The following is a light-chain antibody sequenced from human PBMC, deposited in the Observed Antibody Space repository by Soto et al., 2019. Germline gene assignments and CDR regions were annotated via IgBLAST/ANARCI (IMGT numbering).Light chain of an antibody. CDR3: SSYTSSSTVV. CDR1: SSDVGGYNY. Sequence: QSVLTQPASVSGSPGQSITISCTGTSSDVGGYNYVSWYQQHPGKAPKLMIYDVSNRPSGVSNRCSGSKSGNTASLTISGLQADDEADYYCSSYTSSSTVVFGGGTKLTVL. V-gene: IGLV2-14*01. J-gene: IGLJ2*01. CDR2: DVS.